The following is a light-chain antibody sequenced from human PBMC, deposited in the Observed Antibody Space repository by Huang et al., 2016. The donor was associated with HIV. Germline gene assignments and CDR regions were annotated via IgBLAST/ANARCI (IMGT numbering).Light chain of an antibody. CDR2: GAS. Sequence: EIVMTQSPATLSVAPGERATLSCRGSQSVSSNLAWYQQKPGQAPRLLIFGASTRATGIPARFRGSGSGTEFTLTISSLQSVDSAVYYCQQYNDWPPLYTFGQGTKLEIQ. CDR1: QSVSSN. CDR3: QQYNDWPPLYT. V-gene: IGKV3-15*01. J-gene: IGKJ2*01.